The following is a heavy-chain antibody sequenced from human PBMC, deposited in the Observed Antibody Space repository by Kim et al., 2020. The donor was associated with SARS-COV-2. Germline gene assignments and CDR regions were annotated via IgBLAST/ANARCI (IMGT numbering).Heavy chain of an antibody. D-gene: IGHD3-10*01. V-gene: IGHV3-9*01. CDR3: AKGASGTYYSTTLYYYYGMAA. J-gene: IGHJ6*02. CDR1: GFRFGDYA. CDR2: ITWNGDTR. Sequence: GGSLRLSCTVSGFRFGDYAMHWVRQRPGKGLERVSGITWNGDTRGYAGSVKGRFSISRDNAKYSLYLQMDSLKSEDTALYFCAKGASGTYYSTTLYYYYGMAAWSQGTTVTVS.